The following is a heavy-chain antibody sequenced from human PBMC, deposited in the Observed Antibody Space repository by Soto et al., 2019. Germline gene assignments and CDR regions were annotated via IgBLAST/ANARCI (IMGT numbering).Heavy chain of an antibody. CDR2: ISGYNGNT. CDR3: ARDPTGHFIEY. V-gene: IGHV1-18*01. J-gene: IGHJ4*02. CDR1: GYTFTSYG. D-gene: IGHD1-1*01. Sequence: QVQLVQSGAEVKKPGASVKVSCKTSGYTFTSYGVAWVRQAPGQGLEWMGGISGYNGNTNYAQKLQGRVTMTTDTSTSTAYMELRSLRSDDTAVYYCARDPTGHFIEYWGQGTLVTVSS.